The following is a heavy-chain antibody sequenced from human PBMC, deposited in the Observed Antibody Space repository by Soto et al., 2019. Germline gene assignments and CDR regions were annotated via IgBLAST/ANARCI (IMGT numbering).Heavy chain of an antibody. CDR1: GYTFTRYG. J-gene: IGHJ6*02. CDR3: AMVYVSVTPSPPDV. CDR2: INTYNGNT. V-gene: IGHV1-18*01. Sequence: QVQLVQSGAEVKNPGASVKVSCKASGYTFTRYGIGWARQAPGQGLEWMGWINTYNGNTNYAQNVQGRVTLTTDTSTSTAYMELRSLRSNDTAISYCAMVYVSVTPSPPDVWGQGTTFIVSS. D-gene: IGHD2-8*01.